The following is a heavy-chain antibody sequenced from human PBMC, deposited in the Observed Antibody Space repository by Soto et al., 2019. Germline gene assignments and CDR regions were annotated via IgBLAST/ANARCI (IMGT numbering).Heavy chain of an antibody. V-gene: IGHV1-8*01. CDR2: MNPNSGNT. CDR3: ARGSLYLAVAGTYAFDI. Sequence: ASVKVSCKASGYTFTSYDINWVRQATGQGLEWMGWMNPNSGNTGYAQKFQGRVTMTRKTSISTAYMGLSSLRSEDTAVYYCARGSLYLAVAGTYAFDIWGQGTMVTVSS. CDR1: GYTFTSYD. J-gene: IGHJ3*02. D-gene: IGHD6-19*01.